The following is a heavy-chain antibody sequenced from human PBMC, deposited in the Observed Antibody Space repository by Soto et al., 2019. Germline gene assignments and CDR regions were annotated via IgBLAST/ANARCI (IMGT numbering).Heavy chain of an antibody. CDR3: ARRGYCSSNSCYTSNSFDP. D-gene: IGHD2-2*02. V-gene: IGHV5-10-1*01. Sequence: GESLKTSCKGSGYSFPSYWISWVREMPAKGLGWIGRIDPSDSYTSYSPSFQGHVTISADKSISTAYLQWSSLKASDTAMYYCARRGYCSSNSCYTSNSFDPWGQGTLVTVSS. CDR1: GYSFPSYW. CDR2: IDPSDSYT. J-gene: IGHJ5*02.